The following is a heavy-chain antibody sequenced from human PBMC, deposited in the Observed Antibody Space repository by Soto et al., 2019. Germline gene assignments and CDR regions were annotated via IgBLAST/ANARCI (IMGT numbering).Heavy chain of an antibody. V-gene: IGHV1-69*12. CDR1: GGTFSSYA. J-gene: IGHJ6*02. CDR3: AEGIPAAMVRGYYYYYGMDV. D-gene: IGHD2-2*01. Sequence: QVQLVQSGAEVKKPGSSVKVSCKASGGTFSSYAISWVRQAPGQGLEWMGGIIPIFGTANYAQKFQGRVTITADESTSTSDMELSSLRSEDTAVYYCAEGIPAAMVRGYYYYYGMDVCGQGTTVTVSS. CDR2: IIPIFGTA.